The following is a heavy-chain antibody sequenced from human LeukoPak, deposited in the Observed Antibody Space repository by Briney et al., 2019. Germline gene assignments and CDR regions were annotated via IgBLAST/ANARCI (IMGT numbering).Heavy chain of an antibody. J-gene: IGHJ6*03. CDR1: GYTFTGYY. D-gene: IGHD6-13*01. V-gene: IGHV1-2*02. CDR2: INPNSGGT. CDR3: AREAAAGSGNYYMDV. Sequence: ASVKVSCKASGYTFTGYYMHWVRQAPGQGLEWMGWINPNSGGTNYAQKFQGRVTMTRDTSISTAYMELSRLRSDDTAVYYCAREAAAGSGNYYMDVWGKGTTVTVSS.